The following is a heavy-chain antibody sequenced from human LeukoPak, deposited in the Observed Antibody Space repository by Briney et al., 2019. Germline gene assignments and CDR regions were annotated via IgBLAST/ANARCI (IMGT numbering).Heavy chain of an antibody. D-gene: IGHD5-18*01. CDR2: ISAYNGNT. J-gene: IGHJ4*02. V-gene: IGHV1-18*01. CDR1: GYTFTSYG. CDR3: ARGNTAMARTLDY. Sequence: ASVKVSCKASGYTFTSYGISWVRQAPGQGLEWMGWISAYNGNTNYAQKLQGRVTMTTDTSTSTVYMELSSLRSEDTAVYYCARGNTAMARTLDYWGQGTLVTVSS.